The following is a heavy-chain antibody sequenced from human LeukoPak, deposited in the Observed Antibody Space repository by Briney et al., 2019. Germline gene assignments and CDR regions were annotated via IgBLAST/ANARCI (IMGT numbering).Heavy chain of an antibody. J-gene: IGHJ6*02. D-gene: IGHD5-18*01. V-gene: IGHV4-31*03. CDR1: GGSISSGGYY. CDR2: INHSGST. CDR3: AKPIGYSYGGAAGPFYYYYGMDV. Sequence: PSQTLSLTCTVSGGSISSGGYYWSWIRQPPGKGLEWIGEINHSGSTNYNPSLKSRVTISVDTSKNQFSLKLSSVTAADTAVYYCAKPIGYSYGGAAGPFYYYYGMDVWGQGTTVTVSS.